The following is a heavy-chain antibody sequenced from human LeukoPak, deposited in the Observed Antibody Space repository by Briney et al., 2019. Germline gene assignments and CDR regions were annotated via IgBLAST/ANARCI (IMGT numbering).Heavy chain of an antibody. Sequence: GGSLRLSCAASGFTFSSYSMYWVRQAPGKGLEWVSSISSSSSYIYYADSVKGRFTISRDNAKNSLYLQMNSLRAEDTAVYYCATLEEAGDYWGQGTLVTVSS. D-gene: IGHD1-1*01. CDR1: GFTFSSYS. V-gene: IGHV3-21*01. CDR3: ATLEEAGDY. J-gene: IGHJ4*02. CDR2: ISSSSSYI.